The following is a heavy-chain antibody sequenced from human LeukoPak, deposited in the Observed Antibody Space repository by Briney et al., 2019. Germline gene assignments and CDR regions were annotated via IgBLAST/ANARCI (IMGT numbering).Heavy chain of an antibody. J-gene: IGHJ3*02. CDR1: GDSVFSNSVA. Sequence: SQTHSLTCAFSGDSVFSNSVAWNWIRQSPSRGLEWLGRTYYRSKWHNDYAASVSSRITINPDTSKNQFSLQLNSVTPEDTAVYYCARGKFNAFDIWGQGTMVTVSS. CDR3: ARGKFNAFDI. V-gene: IGHV6-1*01. CDR2: TYYRSKWHN.